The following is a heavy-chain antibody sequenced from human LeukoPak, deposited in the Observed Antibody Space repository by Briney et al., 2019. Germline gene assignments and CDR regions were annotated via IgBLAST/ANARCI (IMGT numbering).Heavy chain of an antibody. J-gene: IGHJ5*02. CDR1: GYTFTSYG. D-gene: IGHD3-10*01. CDR2: ISADNGKT. V-gene: IGHV1-18*01. Sequence: ASVKVSCKTSGYTFTSYGISWVRQAPGQGLEWMGWISADNGKTNYAQKFQGRVTMTRDTSISTAYMELSSLRSDDTAVYYCARGRLGTWFGELKAWGQGTLITVSS. CDR3: ARGRLGTWFGELKA.